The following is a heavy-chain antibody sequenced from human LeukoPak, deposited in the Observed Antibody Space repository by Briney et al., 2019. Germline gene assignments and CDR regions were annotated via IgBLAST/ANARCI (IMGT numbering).Heavy chain of an antibody. D-gene: IGHD1-26*01. CDR2: IYNSGST. CDR1: GGSISIYY. V-gene: IGHV4-59*01. CDR3: TRDRELGF. Sequence: SETLSLTCTVSGGSISIYYWNWIRQPPGKGLEWIGSIYNSGSTNYNPSLKSRVTISGDTAKNQFSQKLTSVTAADTAVYYCTRDRELGFWGQGTLVTVSS. J-gene: IGHJ4*02.